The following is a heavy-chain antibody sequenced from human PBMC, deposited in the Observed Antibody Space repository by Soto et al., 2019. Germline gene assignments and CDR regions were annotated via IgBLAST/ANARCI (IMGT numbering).Heavy chain of an antibody. CDR2: ISSSSSYI. V-gene: IGHV3-21*01. J-gene: IGHJ4*02. D-gene: IGHD6-13*01. Sequence: GGSLRLSCAASGFTFSSYSMNWVRQAPGKGLEWVSSISSSSSYIYYADSVKGRFTISRDNAKNSLYLQMNSLRAEDTAVYYCARVKAAASGAYYFDYWGQGTLVTVSS. CDR3: ARVKAAASGAYYFDY. CDR1: GFTFSSYS.